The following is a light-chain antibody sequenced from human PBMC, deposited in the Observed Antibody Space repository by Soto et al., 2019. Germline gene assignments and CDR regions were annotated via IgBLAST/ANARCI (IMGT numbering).Light chain of an antibody. CDR1: QGIGNY. V-gene: IGKV1-17*03. CDR2: AAS. CDR3: QQLNSYPIT. Sequence: DIQITQSPSAMSASVGDRVTITCRASQGIGNYLAWYQQRPGKAPKLLIYAASTLQSGVPSRFSGSRSGTEFTLTISSLQPEDFATYYCQQLNSYPITFGQGTRLEIK. J-gene: IGKJ5*01.